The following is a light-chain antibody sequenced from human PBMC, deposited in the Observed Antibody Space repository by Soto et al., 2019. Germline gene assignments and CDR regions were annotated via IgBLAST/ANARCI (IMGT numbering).Light chain of an antibody. CDR3: SSYATSGTNVI. V-gene: IGLV2-14*03. J-gene: IGLJ2*01. CDR1: SSDVGGYNY. CDR2: EVA. Sequence: QSALTQPASVSGSPGQSVTISCTGTSSDVGGYNYVSWYQQHPGNAPKLLIYEVADRPSGVSDRFSGSKSGNTASLTISALQAEDEAVYYCSSYATSGTNVIFGGGTKVTVL.